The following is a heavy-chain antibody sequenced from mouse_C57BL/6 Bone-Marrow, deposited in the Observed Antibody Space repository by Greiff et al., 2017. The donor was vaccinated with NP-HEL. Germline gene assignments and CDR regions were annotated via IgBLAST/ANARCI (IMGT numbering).Heavy chain of an antibody. CDR2: IDPEDGET. J-gene: IGHJ4*01. CDR3: AREGILLLRSYAMDY. Sequence: VQLQQSGAELVKPGASVKLSCTASGFTFTDYSMHWVKQRTEQGLEWIGRIDPEDGETKYAPKFQGKATITADKSSNTAYLQLSSLTSEDTAVYYCAREGILLLRSYAMDYWGQGTSVTVSS. CDR1: GFTFTDYS. D-gene: IGHD1-1*01. V-gene: IGHV14-2*01.